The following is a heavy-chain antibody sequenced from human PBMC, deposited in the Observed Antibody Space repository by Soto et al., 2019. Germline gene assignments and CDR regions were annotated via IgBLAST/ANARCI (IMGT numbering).Heavy chain of an antibody. CDR2: IKSKTDGGTT. CDR3: TVVVAATRSEYCQH. D-gene: IGHD2-15*01. J-gene: IGHJ1*01. V-gene: IGHV3-15*01. CDR1: GFTFSNAW. Sequence: EVQLVESGGGLVKPGGSLRLSCAASGFTFSNAWMSWVRQAPGKGLEWVGRIKSKTDGGTTDYAAPVKGRFTISRDDSKNTLYLHMNSLKTADTAVYYCTVVVAATRSEYCQHWGQGTLVTVSS.